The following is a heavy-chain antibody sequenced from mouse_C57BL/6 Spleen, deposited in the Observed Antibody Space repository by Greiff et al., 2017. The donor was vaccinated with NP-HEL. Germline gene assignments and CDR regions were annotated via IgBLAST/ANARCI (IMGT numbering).Heavy chain of an antibody. Sequence: QVQLQQPGAELVRPGTSVKLSCKASGYTFTSYWMHWVKQRPGQGLEWIGVIDPSDSYTNYNQKFKGKATSTVDTSSSTACMQLSSLTSEDSAVYYCARSGYGNYFAWFAYWGQGTLVTVSA. CDR3: ARSGYGNYFAWFAY. V-gene: IGHV1-59*01. CDR2: IDPSDSYT. CDR1: GYTFTSYW. J-gene: IGHJ3*01. D-gene: IGHD2-1*01.